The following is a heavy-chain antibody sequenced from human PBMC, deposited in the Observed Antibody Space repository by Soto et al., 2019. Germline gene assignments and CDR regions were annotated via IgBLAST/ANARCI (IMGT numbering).Heavy chain of an antibody. J-gene: IGHJ5*02. CDR3: AHMIEGAFFDP. D-gene: IGHD2-21*01. CDR1: GVSLSTSGMG. CDR2: VYWDDDK. V-gene: IGHV2-5*02. Sequence: QVTLKESGPTLVKPTQTLTLTCTFSGVSLSTSGMGVGWIRQPPGKALERLAPVYWDDDKRYRPSPKSRLTITKDTSKNQVVLTKTYMDPVDTATYYCAHMIEGAFFDPWGQGTLVTVSS.